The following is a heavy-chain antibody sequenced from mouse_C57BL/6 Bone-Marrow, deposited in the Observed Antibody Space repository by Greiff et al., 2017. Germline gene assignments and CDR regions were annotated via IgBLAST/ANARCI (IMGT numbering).Heavy chain of an antibody. CDR3: ASPDSNYFYAIDY. D-gene: IGHD2-5*01. J-gene: IGHJ4*01. CDR1: GFSLTSYG. CDR2: IWSGGST. Sequence: VHLVESGPGLVQPSQSLSITCTVSGFSLTSYGVHWVRQSPGKGLEWLGVIWSGGSTDYNAAFISRLSISKDNSKSQVFFKMNSLQADDTAIYYCASPDSNYFYAIDYWGQGTSVTVSS. V-gene: IGHV2-2*01.